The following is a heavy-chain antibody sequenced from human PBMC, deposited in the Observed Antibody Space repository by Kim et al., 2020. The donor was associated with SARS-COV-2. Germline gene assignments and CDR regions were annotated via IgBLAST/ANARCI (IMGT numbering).Heavy chain of an antibody. V-gene: IGHV3-7*01. CDR1: GFTFSSYW. D-gene: IGHD6-19*01. CDR2: IKEDGSEK. CDR3: SRGLAGGY. J-gene: IGHJ4*02. Sequence: GGSLRLSCAASGFTFSSYWMSWVRQAPGKGLEWVANIKEDGSEKYYVDSVKGRFTISRDNAKNLLYLQMNSLRVEDTAVFYCSRGLAGGYWGQGTLVTVS.